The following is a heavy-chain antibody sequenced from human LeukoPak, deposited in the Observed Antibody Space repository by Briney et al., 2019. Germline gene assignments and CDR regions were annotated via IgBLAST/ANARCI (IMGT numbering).Heavy chain of an antibody. CDR1: GYTFTSYG. V-gene: IGHV1-18*01. D-gene: IGHD6-13*01. Sequence: ASVKVSCKASGYTFTSYGISWVRQAPGQGLEWMGWISAYNGNTNYAQKLQGRVTMTTDTSTSTAHMELRSLRSDDTAVYYCARDRGRQQLVREFDYWGQGTLVTVSS. CDR2: ISAYNGNT. CDR3: ARDRGRQQLVREFDY. J-gene: IGHJ4*02.